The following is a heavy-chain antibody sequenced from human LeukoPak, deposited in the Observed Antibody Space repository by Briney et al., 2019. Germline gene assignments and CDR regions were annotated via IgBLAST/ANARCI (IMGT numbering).Heavy chain of an antibody. CDR1: GYTFTSYF. J-gene: IGHJ4*02. V-gene: IGHV1-2*02. D-gene: IGHD3-10*01. CDR2: INADSGDT. Sequence: ASMNVSCKASGYTFTSYFMHWVRQAPGQGLEWLGWINADSGDTHFAQIFQGRLTMTRDKSIYTAYLELSRLKSDDTAIYYCSRINPNYGWRRNYKVDLYDFWGKGPLITV. CDR3: SRINPNYGWRRNYKVDLYDF.